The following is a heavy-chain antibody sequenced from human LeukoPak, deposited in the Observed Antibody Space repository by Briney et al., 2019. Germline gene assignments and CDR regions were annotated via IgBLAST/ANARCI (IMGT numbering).Heavy chain of an antibody. D-gene: IGHD3-16*02. V-gene: IGHV4-39*01. J-gene: IGHJ4*02. CDR2: IYYSGST. CDR1: GFTFSSYA. CDR3: ARFYDYVWGSYRYTQGDGIEYQFDY. Sequence: PGGSLRLSCAASGFTFSSYAMSWVRQPPGKGLEWIGSIYYSGSTYYNPSLKSRVTISVDTSKNQFSLKLSSVTAADTAVYYCARFYDYVWGSYRYTQGDGIEYQFDYWGQGTLVTVSS.